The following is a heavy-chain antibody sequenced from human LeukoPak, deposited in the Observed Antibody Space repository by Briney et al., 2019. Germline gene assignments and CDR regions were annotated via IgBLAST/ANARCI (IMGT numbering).Heavy chain of an antibody. CDR1: GYTFTDYY. CDR3: ARENYSSSRTYDY. Sequence: GASVKVSCKASGYTFTDYYMHWVRQAPGQGLEWMGWISAYNGNTNYAQKLQGRVTMTTDTSTSTAYMELRSLRSDDTAVYYCARENYSSSRTYDYWGQGTLVTVSS. CDR2: ISAYNGNT. J-gene: IGHJ4*02. D-gene: IGHD6-13*01. V-gene: IGHV1-18*04.